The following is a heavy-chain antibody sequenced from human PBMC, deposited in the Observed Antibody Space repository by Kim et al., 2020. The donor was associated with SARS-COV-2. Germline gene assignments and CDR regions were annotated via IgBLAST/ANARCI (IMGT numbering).Heavy chain of an antibody. CDR3: LRDYQGI. CDR2: DRKVT. D-gene: IGHD3-10*01. V-gene: IGHV3-7*03. J-gene: IGHJ3*01. Sequence: DRKVTRYVDSVNGRFTISRDNAKNSLYVQMDSLRVEDTAVYYYLRDYQGIWGQGTMVTVSS.